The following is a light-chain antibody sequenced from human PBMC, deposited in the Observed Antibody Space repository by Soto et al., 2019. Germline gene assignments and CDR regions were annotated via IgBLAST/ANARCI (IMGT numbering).Light chain of an antibody. Sequence: EIVMTQSPAALSVSPGERATLSCRASQSISTKLAWYQQKPGQAPRLLIFDTSTRATGIPARFSGSGSGTEFTPTISSLQSEDVAVYYCQQYKNWPPWTFGQGTKVEIK. CDR3: QQYKNWPPWT. V-gene: IGKV3-15*01. CDR2: DTS. CDR1: QSISTK. J-gene: IGKJ1*01.